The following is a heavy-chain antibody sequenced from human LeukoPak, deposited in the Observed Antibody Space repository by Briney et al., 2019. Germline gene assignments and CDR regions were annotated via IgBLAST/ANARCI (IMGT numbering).Heavy chain of an antibody. V-gene: IGHV3-30-3*01. J-gene: IGHJ4*02. CDR2: ISYDGSNK. CDR1: GFTFSNYA. D-gene: IGHD5-18*01. Sequence: GGSRRLSCAASGFTFSNYAMHWVRQAPGKGLEWVAVISYDGSNKYYADSVKGRFTISRDNSKNTLYLQMNSLRPDDTAVYYSACGYSYGVDYWGQGTLVTVSS. CDR3: ACGYSYGVDY.